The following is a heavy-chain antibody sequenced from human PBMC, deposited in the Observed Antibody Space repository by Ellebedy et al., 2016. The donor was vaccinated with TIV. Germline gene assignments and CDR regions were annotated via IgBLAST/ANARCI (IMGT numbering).Heavy chain of an antibody. CDR1: GGSISSSSHY. D-gene: IGHD3-10*01. CDR2: INYTGST. J-gene: IGHJ5*02. CDR3: ARQGPSITMVRGVNWFDP. V-gene: IGHV4-39*01. Sequence: SETLSLTCSVSGGSISSSSHYWGWIRQPPGKGLEWIGSINYTGSTYYNPSLKRRVTISVDTSKNQFSLNLNSLTAADTAVYYCARQGPSITMVRGVNWFDPWGQGTLVTVSS.